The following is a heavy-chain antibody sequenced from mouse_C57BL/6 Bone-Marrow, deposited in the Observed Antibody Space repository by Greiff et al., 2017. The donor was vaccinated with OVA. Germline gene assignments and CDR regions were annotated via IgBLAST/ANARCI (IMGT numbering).Heavy chain of an antibody. D-gene: IGHD1-1*01. CDR2: IDPEDGET. V-gene: IGHV14-2*01. CDR3: ARGSYYYGSSP. Sequence: VQLQQSGAELVKPGASVKLSCTASGFNIKDYYMHWVKQRTEQGLEWIGRIDPEDGETKYAPKIQGKATITADTSSNTAYLQLSSLTSEDTAVYYCARGSYYYGSSPWGQGTSVTVSS. CDR1: GFNIKDYY. J-gene: IGHJ4*01.